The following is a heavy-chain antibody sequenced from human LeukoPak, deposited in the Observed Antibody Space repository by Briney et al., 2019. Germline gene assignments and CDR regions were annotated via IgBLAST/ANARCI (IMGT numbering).Heavy chain of an antibody. CDR3: ARAKPDWNPPDY. Sequence: SETLSLTCTVSGGPITSNFWSWLRQPPGKGLEWIGYLYNTVNTKYNPSLKSRATISGDTSKNQFSLKLNSLSAADTAVYYCARAKPDWNPPDYWGQGILVTVSS. J-gene: IGHJ4*02. CDR1: GGPITSNF. V-gene: IGHV4-59*08. CDR2: LYNTVNT. D-gene: IGHD1-1*01.